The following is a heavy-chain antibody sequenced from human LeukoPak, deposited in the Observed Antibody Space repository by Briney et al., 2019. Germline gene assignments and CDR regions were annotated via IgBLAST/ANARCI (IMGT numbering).Heavy chain of an antibody. Sequence: PSETLSLTCTVSGYSISSGYYWGWIRQHPGKGLEWIGSIYHSGSTYYNPSLKSRVTISVDTSKNQFSLKLSSVTAADTAVYYCARVNYGEPEDYWGQGTLVTVSS. CDR3: ARVNYGEPEDY. D-gene: IGHD4-17*01. CDR2: IYHSGST. V-gene: IGHV4-38-2*02. CDR1: GYSISSGYY. J-gene: IGHJ4*02.